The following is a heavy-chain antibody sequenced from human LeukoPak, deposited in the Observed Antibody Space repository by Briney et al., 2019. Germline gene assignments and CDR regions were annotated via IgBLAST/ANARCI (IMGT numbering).Heavy chain of an antibody. CDR3: ARPSTLTTPDNWFDP. D-gene: IGHD4-17*01. J-gene: IGHJ5*02. CDR1: GGSISSSSYY. Sequence: SETLSLTCTVSGGSISSSSYYWGWIRQPPGKGLEWIGSFYYSGSTYYNPSLKSRVTIPVHTSKNQFSLKLSSVTAADTAVYYCARPSTLTTPDNWFDPWGQGTLVTVPS. CDR2: FYYSGST. V-gene: IGHV4-39*01.